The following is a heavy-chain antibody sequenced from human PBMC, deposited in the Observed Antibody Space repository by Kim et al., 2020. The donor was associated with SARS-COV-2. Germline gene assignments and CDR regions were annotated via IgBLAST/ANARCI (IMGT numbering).Heavy chain of an antibody. J-gene: IGHJ5*02. D-gene: IGHD3-10*01. Sequence: SRVTISVDTSKNQFSLKLSSVTAADTAVYYCARGPNVLLWFGERARAFDPWGQGTLVTVSS. CDR3: ARGPNVLLWFGERARAFDP. V-gene: IGHV4-34*01.